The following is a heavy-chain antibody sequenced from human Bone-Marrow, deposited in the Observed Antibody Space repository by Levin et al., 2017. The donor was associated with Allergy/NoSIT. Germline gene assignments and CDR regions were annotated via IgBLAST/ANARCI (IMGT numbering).Heavy chain of an antibody. CDR3: AKGKNILTGYYS. V-gene: IGHV3-9*01. J-gene: IGHJ4*02. Sequence: GGSLRLSCAASGFTFDDYAMHWVRQAPGKGLEWVSGISWNSGSIGYADSVKGRFTISRDNAKNSLYLQMNSLRAEDTALYYCAKGKNILTGYYSWGQGTLVTVSS. CDR1: GFTFDDYA. D-gene: IGHD3-9*01. CDR2: ISWNSGSI.